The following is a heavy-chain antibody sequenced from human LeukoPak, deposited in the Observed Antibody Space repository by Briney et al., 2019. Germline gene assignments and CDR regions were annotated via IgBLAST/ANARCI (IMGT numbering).Heavy chain of an antibody. J-gene: IGHJ4*02. CDR2: VNPISGNT. Sequence: ASVKVSCKASGYIFTSYDINWVRQATGQGLEWMGWVNPISGNTGYARKFQGRVTMTTNDSVTTAYMELRSLKSEDTAVYYCARGRGGGSFDWLSSWGFDYWGQGTLVTVSS. CDR1: GYIFTSYD. CDR3: ARGRGGGSFDWLSSWGFDY. V-gene: IGHV1-8*01. D-gene: IGHD3-9*01.